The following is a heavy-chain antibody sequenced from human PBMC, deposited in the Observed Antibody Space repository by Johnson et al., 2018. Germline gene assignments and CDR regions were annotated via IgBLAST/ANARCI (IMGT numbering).Heavy chain of an antibody. CDR1: GFTFSDYY. D-gene: IGHD1-1*01. CDR2: ISGSGGST. Sequence: VQLVQSGGGLVKPGGSLRLSCAASGFTFSDYYMSWIRQAPGTGLEWVSAISGSGGSTYYADSVKGRFTISRDNSKNTLYLQMNSLRAEDTAVYYCARDRSAGWKDAFDIWGQGTMVTVSS. V-gene: IGHV3-23*04. J-gene: IGHJ3*02. CDR3: ARDRSAGWKDAFDI.